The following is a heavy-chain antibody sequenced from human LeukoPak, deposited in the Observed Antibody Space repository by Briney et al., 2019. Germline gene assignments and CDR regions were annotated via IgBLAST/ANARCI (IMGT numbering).Heavy chain of an antibody. J-gene: IGHJ4*02. Sequence: GGSLRLSCAASGFTFSTYGMHWVRQAPGKGLEWVAFIIYDGKKKQCADSVKGRFAISRDNSKNTLYLQMNSLRAEDTAVYYCASAALISGSSYVYDYDHWGQGTLVTVSS. V-gene: IGHV3-30*02. CDR2: IIYDGKKK. D-gene: IGHD5-18*01. CDR3: ASAALISGSSYVYDYDH. CDR1: GFTFSTYG.